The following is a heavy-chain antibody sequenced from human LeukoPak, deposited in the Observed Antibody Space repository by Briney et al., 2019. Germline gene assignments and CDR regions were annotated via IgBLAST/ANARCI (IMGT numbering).Heavy chain of an antibody. CDR1: GYTFTSYG. J-gene: IGHJ3*02. D-gene: IGHD2-2*02. CDR3: ARDRCSSTSCYIGDDAFDI. CDR2: ISAYNGNT. V-gene: IGHV1-18*01. Sequence: VASVKVSCKASGYTFTSYGISWVRQAPGQGLEWMGWISAYNGNTNYAQKLQGRVTMTTDTSTSTAYMELRSLRSDDTAVHYCARDRCSSTSCYIGDDAFDIWGQGTMVTVSS.